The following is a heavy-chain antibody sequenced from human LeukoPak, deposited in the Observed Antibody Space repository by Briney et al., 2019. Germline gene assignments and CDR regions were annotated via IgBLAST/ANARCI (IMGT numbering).Heavy chain of an antibody. D-gene: IGHD3-10*01. CDR1: GYTFTSYG. CDR3: ARNYGSYYYYGMDV. J-gene: IGHJ6*02. Sequence: GASVKVSCKASGYTFTSYGISWVRQAPGQGLEWMGWISAHNGNTHYTQKLQVRVTMTTDTSTSTAYMELRSLRSDDTAVYYCARNYGSYYYYGMDVWGQGTTATVSS. CDR2: ISAHNGNT. V-gene: IGHV1-18*01.